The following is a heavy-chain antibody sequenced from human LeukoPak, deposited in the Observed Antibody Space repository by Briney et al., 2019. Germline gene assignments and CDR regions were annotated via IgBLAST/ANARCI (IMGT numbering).Heavy chain of an antibody. V-gene: IGHV1-2*02. Sequence: ASVKVSCKASGYTFTSYYMHWVRQAPGQGLEWMGWINPNSGGTNYAQKFQGRVTMTRDTSISTAYMELSRLRSDDTAVYYCARAVPYYYGSGSYYNVSYYYYGMDVWGQGTTVTVSS. CDR1: GYTFTSYY. CDR2: INPNSGGT. CDR3: ARAVPYYYGSGSYYNVSYYYYGMDV. D-gene: IGHD3-10*01. J-gene: IGHJ6*02.